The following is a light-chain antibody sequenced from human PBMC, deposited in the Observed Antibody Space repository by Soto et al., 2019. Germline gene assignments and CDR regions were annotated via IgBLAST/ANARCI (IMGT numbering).Light chain of an antibody. CDR1: QGISNY. CDR2: AAS. J-gene: IGKJ1*01. V-gene: IGKV1-27*01. Sequence: DIQMTQSPSSLSTSVGDRVTINCRASQGISNYLAWYQQKPGKVPKLLIYAASTLQSGVPSRFSGSGSGKDFTLTISRMQPEDVATSYCQQYNSAPWTFGQGTKWAIK. CDR3: QQYNSAPWT.